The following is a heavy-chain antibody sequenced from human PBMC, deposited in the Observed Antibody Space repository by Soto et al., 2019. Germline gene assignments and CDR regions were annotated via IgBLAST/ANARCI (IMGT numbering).Heavy chain of an antibody. J-gene: IGHJ4*02. CDR3: ARGYDFWSGYTAFDY. CDR1: GSTFSSYW. V-gene: IGHV3-7*01. CDR2: IKQDGNEK. D-gene: IGHD3-3*01. Sequence: SGGSLRLSCVVSGSTFSSYWMSWVRQAPGKGLEWVANIKQDGNEKYYVDSVKGRFTISRDNAKNSLYLQMNSLRAEDTAVYYCARGYDFWSGYTAFDYWGQGTLVTVS.